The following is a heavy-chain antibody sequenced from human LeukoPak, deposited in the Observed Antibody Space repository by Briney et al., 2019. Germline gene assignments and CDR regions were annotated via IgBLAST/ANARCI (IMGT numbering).Heavy chain of an antibody. D-gene: IGHD2-15*01. J-gene: IGHJ4*02. Sequence: GGSLRLSCEASGFTFSSISMNWVRQAPGKGLEWVSSISSSSSYIYYADSVKGRFTISRDNAKNSLYLQMNSLRAEDTAVYYCAREVVVVFDYWGQGTLVTVSS. CDR1: GFTFSSIS. CDR3: AREVVVVFDY. V-gene: IGHV3-21*01. CDR2: ISSSSSYI.